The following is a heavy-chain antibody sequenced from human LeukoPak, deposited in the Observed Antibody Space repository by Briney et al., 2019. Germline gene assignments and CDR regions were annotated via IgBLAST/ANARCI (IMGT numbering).Heavy chain of an antibody. CDR2: IWYDGTNK. D-gene: IGHD4-17*01. CDR3: ANYMTTVTTSDFDV. J-gene: IGHJ3*01. CDR1: GFTFSNQG. V-gene: IGHV3-33*06. Sequence: GGSLSLSWAASGFTFSNQGLHWVRQPPGKGLEWVAIIWYDGTNKYYADSGEGRFTIYRDNSKNTLYLQMNSVRAEDTAVYYCANYMTTVTTSDFDVWGQGTMVTVSS.